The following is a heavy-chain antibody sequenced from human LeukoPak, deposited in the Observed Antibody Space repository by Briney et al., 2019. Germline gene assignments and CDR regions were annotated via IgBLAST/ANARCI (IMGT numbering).Heavy chain of an antibody. CDR2: ISYDGSNK. CDR1: GFTFSSYA. Sequence: GGSLRLSCAASGFTFSSYAMHWVRQAPGKGLEWVAVISYDGSNKYYADSVEGRFTISRDNSKNTLYLQMNSLRAEDTAVYYCARDRRYYDRGPDYWGQGTLVTVSS. D-gene: IGHD3-22*01. V-gene: IGHV3-30-3*01. CDR3: ARDRRYYDRGPDY. J-gene: IGHJ4*02.